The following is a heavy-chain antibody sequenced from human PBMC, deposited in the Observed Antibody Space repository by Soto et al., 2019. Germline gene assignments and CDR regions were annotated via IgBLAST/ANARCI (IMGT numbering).Heavy chain of an antibody. D-gene: IGHD2-15*01. V-gene: IGHV3-64*01. J-gene: IGHJ3*02. CDR3: ARASYCSGGSCHDAFDS. Sequence: PGGSLRLSCAASGFTFSSYAMHWVRQATGKGLEYVSAISSNGGSTYYANSMKGRFTISRDNSKNTLYLQMGILRSEDMAVYYCARASYCSGGSCHDAFDSWGQGTMVTVSS. CDR1: GFTFSSYA. CDR2: ISSNGGST.